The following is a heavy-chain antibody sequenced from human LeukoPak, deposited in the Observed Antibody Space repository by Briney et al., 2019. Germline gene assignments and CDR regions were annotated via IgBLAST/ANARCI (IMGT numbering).Heavy chain of an antibody. CDR3: ANDAYYHDTSGYWDYFDS. Sequence: PGGSLRLSCAASGFTFSSYAMSWVRQAPGKGLEWVSAISGSGGSTYYADSVKGRFTISRDNSKNTLYLQMNSLRAEDTAVYHCANDAYYHDTSGYWDYFDSWGQGTLVTVSS. J-gene: IGHJ4*02. CDR2: ISGSGGST. CDR1: GFTFSSYA. D-gene: IGHD3-22*01. V-gene: IGHV3-23*01.